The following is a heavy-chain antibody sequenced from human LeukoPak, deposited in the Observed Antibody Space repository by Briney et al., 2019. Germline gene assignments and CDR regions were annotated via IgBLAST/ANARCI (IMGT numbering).Heavy chain of an antibody. Sequence: GGSLRLACAASGFTFSSYWIHWVRQAPGKGLVWVSRINSEGSSTSYADSVKGRFTISRDNAKNTLYLQMNSLSAEDTAVYYCARASASGFDPWGQGTLVTVSS. J-gene: IGHJ5*02. CDR1: GFTFSSYW. V-gene: IGHV3-74*01. CDR3: ARASASGFDP. D-gene: IGHD3-10*01. CDR2: INSEGSST.